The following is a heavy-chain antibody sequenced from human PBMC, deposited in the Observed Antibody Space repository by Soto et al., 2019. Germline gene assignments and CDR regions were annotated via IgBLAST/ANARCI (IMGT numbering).Heavy chain of an antibody. CDR2: ISIDGTRT. CDR1: GFSRYSYV. V-gene: IGHV3-30*01. Sequence: QAQLVESGGGVVQPGGSLRLSCVASGFSRYSYVIHWVRQTPGKGLQWVAVISIDGTRTYYADSVKGRFTVSRDNSKNSKYLQMYGLTIEDTAIYYCVRALGRSDLYPLGQGALVTVSS. D-gene: IGHD6-19*01. J-gene: IGHJ5*02. CDR3: VRALGRSDLYP.